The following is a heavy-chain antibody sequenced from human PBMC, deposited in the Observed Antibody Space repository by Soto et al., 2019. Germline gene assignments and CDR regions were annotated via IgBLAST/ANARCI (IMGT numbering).Heavy chain of an antibody. V-gene: IGHV1-18*01. CDR3: ARDQVAAAAGRINGMDV. Sequence: QVQLVQSGAEVKKPGASVKVSCKASGYTFTSYGISWVRQAPGQGLEWMGWISAYNGNTNYAQKLQGRVTMTTDTSTSTGDMELRSLRSDDTAVYYCARDQVAAAAGRINGMDVWGQGTTVTVSS. J-gene: IGHJ6*02. D-gene: IGHD6-13*01. CDR1: GYTFTSYG. CDR2: ISAYNGNT.